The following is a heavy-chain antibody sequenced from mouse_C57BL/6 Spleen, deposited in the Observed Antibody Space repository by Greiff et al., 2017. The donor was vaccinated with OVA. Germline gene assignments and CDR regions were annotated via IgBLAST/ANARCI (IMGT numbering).Heavy chain of an antibody. CDR2: IYPRSGNT. V-gene: IGHV1-81*01. CDR3: AFMVKWDY. D-gene: IGHD2-2*01. J-gene: IGHJ2*01. CDR1: GYTFTSYG. Sequence: QVQLKQPGAELARPGASVKLSCKASGYTFTSYGISWVKQRTGQGLEWIGEIYPRSGNTYYNEKFKGKATLTADKSSSTAYMELRILTSEASAVYFCAFMVKWDYWGQGTTLTVSS.